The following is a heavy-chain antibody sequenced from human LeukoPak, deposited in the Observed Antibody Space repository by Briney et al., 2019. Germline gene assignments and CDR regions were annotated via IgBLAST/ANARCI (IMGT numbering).Heavy chain of an antibody. Sequence: GGSLRLSCAVSGLGFCSYEMNCVRQAPGKGLEWLAVISYDGTNKYYADSVKGRFTFSRDHSQSTVDLQMNTLRGADTAVYYCVRRPAYCNMDVWGKGTTVTVSS. V-gene: IGHV3-30*03. J-gene: IGHJ6*03. D-gene: IGHD6-6*01. CDR3: VRRPAYCNMDV. CDR1: GLGFCSYE. CDR2: ISYDGTNK.